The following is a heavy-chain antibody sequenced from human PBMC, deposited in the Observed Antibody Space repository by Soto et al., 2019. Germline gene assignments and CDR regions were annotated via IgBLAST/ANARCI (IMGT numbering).Heavy chain of an antibody. D-gene: IGHD2-2*01. V-gene: IGHV4-59*08. CDR3: AIGEYQLLSFDY. CDR2: IYYSGST. CDR1: GGSISSYY. Sequence: SETLSLTCTVSGGSISSYYWSWIRQPPGKGLEWIGYIYYSGSTNYNPSLKSRVTISVDTSKNQFSLKLSSVTAADTAVYYCAIGEYQLLSFDYWGQGTLVTVSS. J-gene: IGHJ4*02.